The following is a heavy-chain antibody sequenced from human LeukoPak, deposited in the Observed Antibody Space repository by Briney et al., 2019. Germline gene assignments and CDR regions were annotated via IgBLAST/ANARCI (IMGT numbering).Heavy chain of an antibody. Sequence: SETLSLTCTVSGGSISSGSYYWSWIRQPAGKGLEWIGRIYTSGSTNYNPSLKSRVTISVDTSKNQFSLKLSSVTAADTAVYYCARVFAARAFDYWGQGTLVTVSS. CDR2: IYTSGST. V-gene: IGHV4-61*02. D-gene: IGHD6-6*01. CDR1: GGSISSGSYY. J-gene: IGHJ4*02. CDR3: ARVFAARAFDY.